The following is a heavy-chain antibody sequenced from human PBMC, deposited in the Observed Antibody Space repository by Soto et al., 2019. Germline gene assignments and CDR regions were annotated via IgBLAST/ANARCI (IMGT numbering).Heavy chain of an antibody. CDR1: GYNFTSYW. CDR3: ARSIAARSTYYYYYGMDV. J-gene: IGHJ6*02. D-gene: IGHD6-6*01. V-gene: IGHV5-51*01. CDR2: IYPGDSDT. Sequence: PGESLKISCNGSGYNFTSYWIGWVRQMPGKGLEWMGIIYPGDSDTRYSPSFQGQVTISADKSISTAYLQWSSLKASDTAMYYCARSIAARSTYYYYYGMDVWGQGTTVTVSS.